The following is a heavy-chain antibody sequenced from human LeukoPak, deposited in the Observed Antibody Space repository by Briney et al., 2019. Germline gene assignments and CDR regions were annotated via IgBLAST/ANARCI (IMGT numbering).Heavy chain of an antibody. CDR3: ARDFPYYGSGSDTIDI. Sequence: ASVKVSCKASGYTFTGYYMHWVRQAPGQGLEWMGRINPNSGGTNYAQKFQGRVTMTRDTSISTAYMELSRLSSDDTAVYYCARDFPYYGSGSDTIDIWGQGTMVTVSS. CDR1: GYTFTGYY. J-gene: IGHJ3*02. CDR2: INPNSGGT. V-gene: IGHV1-2*06. D-gene: IGHD3-10*01.